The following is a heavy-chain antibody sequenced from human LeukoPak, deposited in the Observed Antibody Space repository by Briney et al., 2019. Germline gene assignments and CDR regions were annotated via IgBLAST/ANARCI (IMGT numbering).Heavy chain of an antibody. CDR2: ISAYNGNT. J-gene: IGHJ5*02. V-gene: IGHV1-18*01. CDR1: GYTFTSYG. CDR3: ARGPLFGWELRPFDP. Sequence: ASVKVSCKASGYTFTSYGISWLRQAPGQGLEWMEWISAYNGNTNYAQKLQGRVTMTTDTSTSTAYTELRSLRSDDTAVYYCARGPLFGWELRPFDPWGQGTLVTVSS. D-gene: IGHD1-26*01.